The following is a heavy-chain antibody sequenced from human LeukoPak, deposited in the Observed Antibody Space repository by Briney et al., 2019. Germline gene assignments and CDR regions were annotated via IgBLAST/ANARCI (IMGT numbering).Heavy chain of an antibody. CDR3: AREEWELPRDY. V-gene: IGHV4-34*01. J-gene: IGHJ4*02. CDR2: INHSGST. Sequence: SETLSLTCAVYGGSFSGYYWSWIRQPPGKGLEWIGEINHSGSTNYNPSLKSRVTISVDTSKNQFSLKLSSVTAADTAVYYCAREEWELPRDYRGQGTLVTVSS. CDR1: GGSFSGYY. D-gene: IGHD1-26*01.